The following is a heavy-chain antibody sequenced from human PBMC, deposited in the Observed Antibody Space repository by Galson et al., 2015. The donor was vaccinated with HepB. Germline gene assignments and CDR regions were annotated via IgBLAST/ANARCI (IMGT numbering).Heavy chain of an antibody. CDR1: GFTFSGHW. V-gene: IGHV3-7*03. CDR2: IKEDGSEK. J-gene: IGHJ4*02. D-gene: IGHD2-2*01. CDR3: SREVDCSGTSCHDY. Sequence: SLRLSCAASGFTFSGHWMTWVRQGPGKGLEWVANIKEDGSEKYYADSVKGRFTISRDNAKSSLFLQMNSLKAEDSAVYYCSREVDCSGTSCHDYWGQGTLVTVSS.